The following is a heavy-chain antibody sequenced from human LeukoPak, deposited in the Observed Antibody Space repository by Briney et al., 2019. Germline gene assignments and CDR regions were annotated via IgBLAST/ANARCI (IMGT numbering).Heavy chain of an antibody. V-gene: IGHV4-34*01. CDR3: ARGRFRIMTH. CDR2: INHSGST. Sequence: SETLSLTCAVYGGSFSGYYWSWIGQPPGKGLEWIGEINHSGSTNYNPSLKSRVTISVDTSKNQFSLKLSSVTAADTAVYYCARGRFRIMTHWGQGTLVTVSS. CDR1: GGSFSGYY. J-gene: IGHJ4*02. D-gene: IGHD3-16*01.